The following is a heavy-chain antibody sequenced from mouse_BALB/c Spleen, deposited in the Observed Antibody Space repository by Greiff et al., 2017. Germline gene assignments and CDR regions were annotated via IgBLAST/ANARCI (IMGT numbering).Heavy chain of an antibody. J-gene: IGHJ4*01. D-gene: IGHD1-1*01. Sequence: EVNVVESGGGLVKPGGSLKLSRAASGFTFSSYAMSWVRQTPEKRMEWVASISSGGSTYYPASVKGRFTIFRDNARNILYLQMSSLRSEDTAMYYWARGGLRQGDYAMDYWGQGTSVTVSS. CDR3: ARGGLRQGDYAMDY. CDR2: ISSGGST. CDR1: GFTFSSYA. V-gene: IGHV5-6-5*01.